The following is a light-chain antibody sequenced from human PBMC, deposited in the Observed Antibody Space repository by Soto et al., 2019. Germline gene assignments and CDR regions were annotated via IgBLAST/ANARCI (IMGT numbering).Light chain of an antibody. CDR1: SSNIGAGYD. CDR3: QSYDSSLSGYV. Sequence: QSVLTQPPSVSGAPGQRVTISCTGSSSNIGAGYDVHWYQQLPGTAPKLLIYGNSNRPSGVPDRFSGSKSGTSAPLAITGLQAEDEADYYCQSYDSSLSGYVFGPGTKVTV. CDR2: GNS. V-gene: IGLV1-40*01. J-gene: IGLJ1*01.